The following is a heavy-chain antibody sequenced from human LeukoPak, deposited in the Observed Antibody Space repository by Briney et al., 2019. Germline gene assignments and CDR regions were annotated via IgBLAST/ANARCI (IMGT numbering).Heavy chain of an antibody. CDR2: IIPNSGKT. CDR3: ARGPPFRGSQGWFDP. CDR1: GYTFTSYD. Sequence: ASVKVSCKASGYTFTSYDINWVRQATGQGLEWMGWIIPNSGKTDIAQKFQGRVTMTRDTYIRTAYMELSSLRPDDTAVYYCARGPPFRGSQGWFDPWGQGTLVTVSS. D-gene: IGHD1-26*01. V-gene: IGHV1-8*01. J-gene: IGHJ5*02.